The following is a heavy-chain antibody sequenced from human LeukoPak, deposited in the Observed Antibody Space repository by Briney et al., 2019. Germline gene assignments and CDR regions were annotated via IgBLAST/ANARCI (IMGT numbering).Heavy chain of an antibody. V-gene: IGHV3-33*01. CDR1: GFTFGCYG. D-gene: IGHD3/OR15-3a*01. CDR3: ARDEDTSSHFGRLS. J-gene: IGHJ5*02. Sequence: GGSLRLSCATSGFTFGCYGFHWVRQAPGKGLEWVALIWSDGTIKDYADSVKGRFTISRDNSKKTVDLLMNSLRAEDTALYYCARDEDTSSHFGRLSWGQGTLVTVSS. CDR2: IWSDGTIK.